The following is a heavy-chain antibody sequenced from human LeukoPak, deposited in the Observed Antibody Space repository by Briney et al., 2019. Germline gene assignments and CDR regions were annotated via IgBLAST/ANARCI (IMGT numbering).Heavy chain of an antibody. CDR1: GLTFSSYA. D-gene: IGHD2-2*01. CDR2: ISSSGGLT. J-gene: IGHJ4*02. V-gene: IGHV3-64*02. Sequence: GGSLRLSCAASGLTFSSYAIHWVRQAPGKGLEYVSGISSSGGLTYYADSVRGRFTISRDKSKNTVFLQMGSLRSDDTAVYYCARDPQEIVVVPAVAGDYWGQGTLVTVSS. CDR3: ARDPQEIVVVPAVAGDY.